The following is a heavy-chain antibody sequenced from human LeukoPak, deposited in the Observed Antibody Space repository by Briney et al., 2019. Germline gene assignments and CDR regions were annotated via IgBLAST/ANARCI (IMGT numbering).Heavy chain of an antibody. Sequence: SETLSLTCTVSGGSISSSSYYWGWIRQPPGKGLEWIGRIYTSGSTNYNPSLNSRVTMSVDTSKNQFSLKLSSVTAADTAVYYCARVYYDILTGYFEDYWGQGTLVTVSS. CDR2: IYTSGST. CDR1: GGSISSSSYY. J-gene: IGHJ4*02. CDR3: ARVYYDILTGYFEDY. D-gene: IGHD3-9*01. V-gene: IGHV4-61*05.